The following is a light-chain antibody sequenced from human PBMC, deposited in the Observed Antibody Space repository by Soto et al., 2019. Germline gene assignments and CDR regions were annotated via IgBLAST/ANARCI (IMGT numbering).Light chain of an antibody. CDR1: QSISTY. Sequence: SQMTQTPSPLSASVGDRFAITCLASQSISTYLNWYQQKPGKAPKVLIYAASNLQSGVPPRFSGSGSGTDFTLTISSLLPEDVATYFCQQSYRTSITFGQGIRLEI. CDR2: AAS. J-gene: IGKJ5*01. V-gene: IGKV1-39*01. CDR3: QQSYRTSIT.